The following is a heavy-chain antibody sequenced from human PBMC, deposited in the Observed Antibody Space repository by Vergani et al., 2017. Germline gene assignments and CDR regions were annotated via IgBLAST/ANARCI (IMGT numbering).Heavy chain of an antibody. V-gene: IGHV3-23*01. CDR2: ISGSGGST. Sequence: EVPLLESGGGLVQPGGSLRLSCAASGFTFSSYAMSWVRQAPGKGLEWVSAISGSGGSTYYADSVKGRFTISRDNSKNTLYLQMNSLRAEDTAVYYCAKGSFRYWYFDLWGRGTLVTGSS. J-gene: IGHJ2*01. CDR3: AKGSFRYWYFDL. CDR1: GFTFSSYA.